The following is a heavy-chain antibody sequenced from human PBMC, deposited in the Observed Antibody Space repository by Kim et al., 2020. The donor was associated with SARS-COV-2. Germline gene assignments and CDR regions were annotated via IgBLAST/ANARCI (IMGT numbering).Heavy chain of an antibody. D-gene: IGHD6-25*01. CDR3: ARRGYSSGVGY. Sequence: SETLSLTCAVYGGSFSGYYWSWIRQPPGKGLEWIGEINHSGSTNYNPSLKSRVTISVDTSKNQFSLKLSSVTAADTAVYYCARRGYSSGVGYWGQGTLVTVSS. J-gene: IGHJ4*02. CDR1: GGSFSGYY. V-gene: IGHV4-34*01. CDR2: INHSGST.